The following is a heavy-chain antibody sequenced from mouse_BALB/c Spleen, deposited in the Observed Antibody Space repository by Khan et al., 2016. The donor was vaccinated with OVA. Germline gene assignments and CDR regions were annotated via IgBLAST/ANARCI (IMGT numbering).Heavy chain of an antibody. CDR2: IYPGDGDT. J-gene: IGHJ1*01. Sequence: QVQLQQSGPDLVKPGASVKMSCKASGYTFTSYYIHWVKQRPGQGLEWIGWIYPGDGDTKYNEKFKDKTTLTIDKSSSTAYMLLRSLTSEDSAIXFCARRSDYDSYWYFDVWGAGTTVTVSS. V-gene: IGHV1S56*01. CDR1: GYTFTSYY. D-gene: IGHD2-4*01. CDR3: ARRSDYDSYWYFDV.